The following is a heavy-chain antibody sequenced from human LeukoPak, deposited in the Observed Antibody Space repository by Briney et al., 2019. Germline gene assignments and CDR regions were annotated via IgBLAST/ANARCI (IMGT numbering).Heavy chain of an antibody. CDR2: ISGSGAST. J-gene: IGHJ4*02. CDR3: ANAHYYDSSGYYSYYFDY. V-gene: IGHV3-23*01. D-gene: IGHD3-22*01. Sequence: QTGGSLRLSYAASGFTFSSYAMSWVRQAPGKGLEYVSAISGSGASTYYADSVKGRFTISRDNSKNTLYLQMNSLRAEDTAVYYCANAHYYDSSGYYSYYFDYWGQGTLVTVSS. CDR1: GFTFSSYA.